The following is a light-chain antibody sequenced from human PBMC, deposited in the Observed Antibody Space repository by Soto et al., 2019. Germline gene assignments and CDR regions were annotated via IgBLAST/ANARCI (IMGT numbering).Light chain of an antibody. CDR3: QSYDISLSGFHV. Sequence: QSVLTQPPSVSGAPGQRVTISCTGRISNIGAGYDVHWYQQLPGTVPKVLIYGNSNRPSGVPDRFSGSKSGTSASLAITGLQAEDEADYYCQSYDISLSGFHVFGTGTKLTVL. CDR1: ISNIGAGYD. J-gene: IGLJ1*01. V-gene: IGLV1-40*01. CDR2: GNS.